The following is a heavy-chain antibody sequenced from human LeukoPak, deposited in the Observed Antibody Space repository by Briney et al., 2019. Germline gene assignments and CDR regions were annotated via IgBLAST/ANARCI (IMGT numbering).Heavy chain of an antibody. CDR2: IYYSGST. Sequence: SETLSLTCTVSGGSISSSGYYWGWIRQPPGKGLEWIGSIYYSGSTYYNPSLKSRVTISVDTSKNQFSLKLSSVTAADTAVYYCARRGGARDDSSGYYRHFDYWGQGTLVTVSS. V-gene: IGHV4-39*01. D-gene: IGHD3-22*01. CDR1: GGSISSSGYY. J-gene: IGHJ4*02. CDR3: ARRGGARDDSSGYYRHFDY.